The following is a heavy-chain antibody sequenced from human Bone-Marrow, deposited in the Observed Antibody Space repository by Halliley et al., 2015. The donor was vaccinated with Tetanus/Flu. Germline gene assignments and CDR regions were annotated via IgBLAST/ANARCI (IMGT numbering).Heavy chain of an antibody. CDR2: IHYTGSS. V-gene: IGHV4-30-4*01. J-gene: IGHJ4*02. CDR1: GGSISGGDSY. CDR3: ARSMTTVTPRFDY. D-gene: IGHD4-17*01. Sequence: CAVSGGSISGGDSYWSWIRQPPGKGLEWVGFIHYTGSSYYNPSLKSRATISVDTSRDQLSLRMRSVTAADTAVYYCARSMTTVTPRFDYWGQGTLVTVSS.